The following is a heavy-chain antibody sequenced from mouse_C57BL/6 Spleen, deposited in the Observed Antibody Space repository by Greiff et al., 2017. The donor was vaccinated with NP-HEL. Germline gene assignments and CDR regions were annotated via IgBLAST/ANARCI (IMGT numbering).Heavy chain of an antibody. CDR3: TTGDDYYRFAY. V-gene: IGHV14-4*01. Sequence: EVQLQQSGAELVRPGASVKLSCTASGFNIKDDYMHWVKQRPEQGLEWIGWIDPENGDTEYASKFQGKATITADTSSNTAYLQLSSLTSEDTAVYYCTTGDDYYRFAYWGQGTLVTVSA. D-gene: IGHD2-3*01. J-gene: IGHJ3*01. CDR1: GFNIKDDY. CDR2: IDPENGDT.